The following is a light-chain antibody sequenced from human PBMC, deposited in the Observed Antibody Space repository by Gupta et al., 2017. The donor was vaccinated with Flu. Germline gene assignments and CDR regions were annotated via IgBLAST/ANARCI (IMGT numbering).Light chain of an antibody. CDR3: QVWDSGSDQPV. J-gene: IGLJ3*02. Sequence: SSVLTQPPSVSVAPGQTARITCGGNSIGTKSVHWYQLQPGQAPVVVVHDDNDRPSGIPERFSGSNSGNTATLTISRVEAGDEADYYCQVWDSGSDQPVFGGGTQVSVL. CDR1: SIGTKS. V-gene: IGLV3-21*02. CDR2: DDN.